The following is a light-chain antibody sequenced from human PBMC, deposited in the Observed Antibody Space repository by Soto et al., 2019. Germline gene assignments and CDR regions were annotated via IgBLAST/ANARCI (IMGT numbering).Light chain of an antibody. V-gene: IGKV3-11*01. J-gene: IGKJ1*01. CDR2: DAS. Sequence: EIVLTQSPATLSLSPGERVTLSCRASQSVGNYFAWYQQKPGQAPRLLIYDASNRATGIPARFSGTGSGTEFTLTISSLQSEDFAVYYCQQYNNWPPWTFGQGTKVDIK. CDR3: QQYNNWPPWT. CDR1: QSVGNY.